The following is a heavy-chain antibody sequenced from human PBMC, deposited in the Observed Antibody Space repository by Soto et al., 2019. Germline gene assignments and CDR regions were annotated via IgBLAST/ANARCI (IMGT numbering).Heavy chain of an antibody. J-gene: IGHJ5*02. Sequence: QVQLQESGPGLVKPSETLSLTCTVSGGSISSYYWSWIRQPPGKGLEWIGYIYYSGSTNYNPSLKSRVTISVDTSKNQFSLKLSSVTAADTAVYYCARGENDILTGYYGNWFDPWGQGTLVTVSS. CDR2: IYYSGST. D-gene: IGHD3-9*01. CDR3: ARGENDILTGYYGNWFDP. V-gene: IGHV4-59*01. CDR1: GGSISSYY.